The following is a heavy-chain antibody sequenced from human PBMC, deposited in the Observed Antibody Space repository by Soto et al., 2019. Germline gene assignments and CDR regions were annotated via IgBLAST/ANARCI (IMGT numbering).Heavy chain of an antibody. CDR2: IYYSGRT. D-gene: IGHD2-2*01. CDR1: GGSISSSSYY. V-gene: IGHV4-39*01. CDR3: ARAYSSSWSWFDP. Sequence: QVQLQESGPGLVKPSETLSLTCIVSGGSISSSSYYWGWIRQPPGQGLEWIGSIYYSGRTYYNPSLKSRVTISVDTAKNQFSLKLSSVTAADTAVYYCARAYSSSWSWFDPWGQGSLVTVSS. J-gene: IGHJ5*02.